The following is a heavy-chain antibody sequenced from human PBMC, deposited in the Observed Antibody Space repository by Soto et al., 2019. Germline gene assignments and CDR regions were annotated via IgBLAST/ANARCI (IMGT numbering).Heavy chain of an antibody. CDR3: AREISGSYRFDY. D-gene: IGHD1-26*01. J-gene: IGHJ4*02. CDR1: GYTFTSYD. CDR2: MNPNSGTT. V-gene: IGHV1-8*01. Sequence: QVQLVQSGAEVKKPGASVKVSCKASGYTFTSYDINWVRQATGQGLEWMGWMNPNSGTTGYAQKFQGRVPMTRNTSITTAYMELSSLRSEDTAVYCAREISGSYRFDYWGQGTLVTVSS.